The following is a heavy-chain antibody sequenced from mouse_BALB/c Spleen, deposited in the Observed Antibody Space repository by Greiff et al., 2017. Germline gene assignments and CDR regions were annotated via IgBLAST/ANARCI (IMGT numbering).Heavy chain of an antibody. CDR1: GFTFSSYG. CDR2: INSNGGST. CDR3: ARSIPLYFDY. V-gene: IGHV5-6-3*01. J-gene: IGHJ2*01. Sequence: EVQGVESGGGLVQPGGSLKLSCAASGFTFSSYGMSWVRQTPDKRLELVATINSNGGSTYYPDSVKGRFTISRDNAKNTLYLQMSSLKSEDTAMYYCARSIPLYFDYWGQGTTLTVSS.